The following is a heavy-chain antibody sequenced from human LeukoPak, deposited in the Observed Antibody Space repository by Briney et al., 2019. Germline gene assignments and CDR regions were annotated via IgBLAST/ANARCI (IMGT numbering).Heavy chain of an antibody. J-gene: IGHJ4*02. V-gene: IGHV3-30*18. CDR3: AKASGYGDYFDY. D-gene: IGHD5-12*01. CDR2: IPYDGSNK. CDR1: GFTFSSYG. Sequence: GGSLRLSCAASGFTFSSYGMHWVRQAPGKGLEWVAVIPYDGSNKYYADSVKGRFTISRDNSKNTLYLQMNSLRAEDTAVYYCAKASGYGDYFDYWGQGTLVTVSS.